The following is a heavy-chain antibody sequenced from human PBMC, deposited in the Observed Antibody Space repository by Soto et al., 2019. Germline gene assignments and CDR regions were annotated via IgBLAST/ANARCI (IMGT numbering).Heavy chain of an antibody. J-gene: IGHJ4*02. V-gene: IGHV2-26*01. D-gene: IGHD5-18*01. CDR2: ICSNNEK. CDR3: ARTHTYSYGYYY. Sequence: QVTLKESGPVLVKPTETLTLTCTVSGFSLSNARMGVSWIRQPPGKALEWLAHICSNNEKPYSTSLKSRLTISKDTSKSQVVLTMTNMDPVDTATYYCARTHTYSYGYYYWGQGTLVTVSS. CDR1: GFSLSNARMG.